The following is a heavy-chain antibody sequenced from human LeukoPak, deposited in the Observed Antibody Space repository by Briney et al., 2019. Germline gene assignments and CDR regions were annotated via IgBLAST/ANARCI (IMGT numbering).Heavy chain of an antibody. Sequence: SETLSLTCTVSSYSISSVYYGGWIRQPPGKGLEWIATISHSGSTYYTPSLKSRLTISLDTSKNQFSLKLSSVTAADTAVYYYARVNAPVATFDYWGQGALVTVSS. J-gene: IGHJ4*02. D-gene: IGHD2-21*01. CDR1: SYSISSVYY. CDR2: ISHSGST. CDR3: ARVNAPVATFDY. V-gene: IGHV4-38-2*02.